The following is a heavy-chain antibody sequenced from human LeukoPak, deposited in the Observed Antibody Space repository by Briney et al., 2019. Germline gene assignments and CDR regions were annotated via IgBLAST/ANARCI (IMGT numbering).Heavy chain of an antibody. Sequence: SETLSLTCSVSGGSISTYYWSWIRQPPGKGLEYIGYIYYSGSTNYNPSLKSRVTISVDTSKDQCSLNLTSVTAADTAVYYGARLKCISTTCPSRYVMDVWGEGTTVTVSS. J-gene: IGHJ6*04. V-gene: IGHV4-59*01. CDR2: IYYSGST. CDR1: GGSISTYY. CDR3: ARLKCISTTCPSRYVMDV. D-gene: IGHD2-2*01.